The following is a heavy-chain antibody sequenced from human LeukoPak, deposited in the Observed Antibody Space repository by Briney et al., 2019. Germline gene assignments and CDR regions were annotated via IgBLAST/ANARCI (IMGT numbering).Heavy chain of an antibody. CDR3: VRGSGGNGYGYWGDN. CDR2: IWYHGNEI. CDR1: GFTFSNFG. V-gene: IGHV3-33*01. J-gene: IGHJ4*02. Sequence: PGGSLRLSYAASGFTFSNFGMHWVRKAPGKGLEWVAVIWYHGNEIHYVDSVKGRFTISRDNFRNTLYLQMNSLRADDSAVYYCVRGSGGNGYGYWGDNWGQGTLVTVSS. D-gene: IGHD5-12*01.